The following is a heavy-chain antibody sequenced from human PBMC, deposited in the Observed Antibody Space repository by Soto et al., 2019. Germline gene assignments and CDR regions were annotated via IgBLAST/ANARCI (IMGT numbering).Heavy chain of an antibody. Sequence: SETLSLTCTVSGGSISSYYWSWIRQPPGKGLEWIGYIYYSGSTNYNPSLKSRVTISVDTSKNQFSLKLTSVTAADTAVYYCAMSYYYYYMDVWGKGTTVTVS. CDR3: AMSYYYYYMDV. CDR1: GGSISSYY. CDR2: IYYSGST. V-gene: IGHV4-59*01. J-gene: IGHJ6*03.